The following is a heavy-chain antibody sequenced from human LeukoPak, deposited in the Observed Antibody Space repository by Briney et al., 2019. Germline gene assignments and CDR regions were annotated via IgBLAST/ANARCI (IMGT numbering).Heavy chain of an antibody. D-gene: IGHD1-26*01. CDR2: VSSSGTYI. CDR3: VRDRGSYRPIDY. V-gene: IGHV3-21*01. CDR1: TFTFSSYN. Sequence: GGSLRLSCAASTFTFSSYNMNWVRQAPGKGLEWVSSVSSSGTYIYYRDSVKGRFTISRDNAENSLYLEMNSLRVEDTAIYYCVRDRGSYRPIDYWGQGTLVTVSS. J-gene: IGHJ4*02.